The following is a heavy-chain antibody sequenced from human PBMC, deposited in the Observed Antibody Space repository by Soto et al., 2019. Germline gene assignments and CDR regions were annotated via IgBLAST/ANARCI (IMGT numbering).Heavy chain of an antibody. CDR1: GYSFTSYW. CDR2: IDPSDSYT. D-gene: IGHD3-22*01. CDR3: ARLDYYDSSGYYGSPYYYGMDV. V-gene: IGHV5-10-1*01. J-gene: IGHJ6*02. Sequence: GESLKISCKVSGYSFTSYWISGVRQMPGKGLEWMGRIDPSDSYTNYSPSFQGHVTISADKSISTAYLQWSSLKASDTAMYYCARLDYYDSSGYYGSPYYYGMDVWGQGTTVTVSS.